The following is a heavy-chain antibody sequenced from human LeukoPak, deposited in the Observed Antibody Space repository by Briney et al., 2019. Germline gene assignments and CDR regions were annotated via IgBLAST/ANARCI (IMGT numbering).Heavy chain of an antibody. CDR1: GFTVSTNY. CDR3: ARVVAAMGGIDY. Sequence: GGSLRLSCAAPGFTVSTNYMSWVRQAPGKGLEWVSIIYSSGSTYYADSVKGRFTISRDNSKNTLYLQMNSLRAEDTAVYYCARVVAAMGGIDYWGQGTLVTVSS. CDR2: IYSSGST. J-gene: IGHJ4*02. D-gene: IGHD2-21*02. V-gene: IGHV3-53*01.